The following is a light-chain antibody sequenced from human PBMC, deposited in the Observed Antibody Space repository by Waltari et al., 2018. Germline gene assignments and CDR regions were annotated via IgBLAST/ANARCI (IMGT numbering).Light chain of an antibody. J-gene: IGLJ1*01. CDR1: NIGSYS. CDR2: YDS. V-gene: IGLV3-21*04. CDR3: QVWHADIDPGV. Sequence: SYVLTQPPSVSVAPGETASITCGGDNIGSYSVHWYQQKPGQAPVLVIFYDSDRPPGFPARFSGANTGNTAALTRTSVEAGDEARYYCQVWHADIDPGVFGTGTEVTVL.